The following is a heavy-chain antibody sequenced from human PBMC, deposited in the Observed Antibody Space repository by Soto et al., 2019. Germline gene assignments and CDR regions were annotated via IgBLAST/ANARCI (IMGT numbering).Heavy chain of an antibody. D-gene: IGHD2-8*01. J-gene: IGHJ2*01. V-gene: IGHV3-73*01. CDR2: IRSKTNSYAT. Sequence: EVQLVESGGGLVQPGGSLKLSCAASGFTFSASAMHWVRQASGKGLEWIGRIRSKTNSYATSYGESVKGRFTISRDDSKNTAYLQMNSLKTDDTALYYCTVSELSGVSWYFDLWGRGTLVTVPS. CDR1: GFTFSASA. CDR3: TVSELSGVSWYFDL.